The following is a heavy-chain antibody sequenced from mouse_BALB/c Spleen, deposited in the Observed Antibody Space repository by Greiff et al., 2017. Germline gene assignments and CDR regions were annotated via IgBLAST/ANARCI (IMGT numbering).Heavy chain of an antibody. D-gene: IGHD1-1*01. V-gene: IGHV6-6*02. CDR2: IRLKSNNYAT. Sequence: EVQVVESGGGLVQPGGSMKLSCVASGFTFSNYWMNWVRQSPEKGLEWVAEIRLKSNNYATHYAESVKGRFTISRDDSKSSVYLQMNSLRAEDTGIYYCTSSMYYGSSPFAYWGQGTLVTVSA. J-gene: IGHJ3*01. CDR3: TSSMYYGSSPFAY. CDR1: GFTFSNYW.